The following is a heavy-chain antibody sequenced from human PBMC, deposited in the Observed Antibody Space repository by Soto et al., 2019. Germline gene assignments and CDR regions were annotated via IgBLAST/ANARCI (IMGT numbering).Heavy chain of an antibody. V-gene: IGHV4-31*03. Sequence: QVKLQESGPGLVQPAQTLSLSCTVSGGSITSGGIYWSWLRQHPRQGLEWIGYIYHSGSTTYNPSLTSRVTISVDTSKNQFSLTVTSLTVADTAVYYCARFNSRSGTEYVDYWGQGTLGTVSS. J-gene: IGHJ4*02. CDR1: GGSITSGGIY. CDR3: ARFNSRSGTEYVDY. CDR2: IYHSGST. D-gene: IGHD6-19*01.